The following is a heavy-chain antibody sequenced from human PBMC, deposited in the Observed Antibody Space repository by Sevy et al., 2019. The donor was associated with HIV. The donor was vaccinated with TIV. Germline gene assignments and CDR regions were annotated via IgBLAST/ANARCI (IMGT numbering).Heavy chain of an antibody. CDR2: IYYSGNT. D-gene: IGHD4-17*01. CDR3: ARHWGVTRPFDP. V-gene: IGHV4-59*01. CDR1: GDSISTYY. J-gene: IGHJ5*02. Sequence: SETLSLTCSVFGDSISTYYWTWIRQPPGKGLEWIGHIYYSGNTNFNPSLKRRVTMSVDTSKNQFSLKLSSVTAADTAVHYCARHWGVTRPFDPWGQGTLVTVSS.